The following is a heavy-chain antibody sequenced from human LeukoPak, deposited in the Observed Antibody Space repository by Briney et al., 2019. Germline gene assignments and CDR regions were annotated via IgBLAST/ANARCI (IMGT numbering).Heavy chain of an antibody. V-gene: IGHV3-23*01. CDR2: ISGSGGST. CDR1: GFTFSSYA. D-gene: IGHD3-10*01. Sequence: GGSLRLSYAASGFTFSSYAMSWVRQAPGKGLEWVSAISGSGGSTYYADSVKGRFTISRDNSKNTLYLQMNSLRAEDTAVYYCAKSREVRGVIGFDYWGQGTLVTASS. J-gene: IGHJ4*02. CDR3: AKSREVRGVIGFDY.